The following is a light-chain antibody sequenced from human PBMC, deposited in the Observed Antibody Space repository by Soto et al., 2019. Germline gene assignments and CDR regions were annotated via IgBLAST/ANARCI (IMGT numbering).Light chain of an antibody. V-gene: IGLV1-40*01. CDR1: SSNIGSFYD. J-gene: IGLJ2*01. Sequence: QAVVTQPPSVSGAPGQRVTIPCTGSSSNIGSFYDVHWYQQLPGTVPKLLIYGDNNRPSGVPDRFSGSKSGTSASLAITGLQPEDEADYYCQSCDNSLSHVVFGGGTKLTVL. CDR3: QSCDNSLSHVV. CDR2: GDN.